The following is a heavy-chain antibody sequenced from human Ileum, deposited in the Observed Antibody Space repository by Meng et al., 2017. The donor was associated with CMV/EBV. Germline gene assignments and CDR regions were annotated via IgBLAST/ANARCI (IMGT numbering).Heavy chain of an antibody. J-gene: IGHJ4*02. CDR3: ARAGEYRFDY. D-gene: IGHD2/OR15-2a*01. CDR1: GFTFSSYS. V-gene: IGHV3-21*01. CDR2: ISSSSSYI. Sequence: GESLKISCAASGFTFSSYSMNWVRQAPGKGLEWVSSISSSSSYIYYADSVKGRFTISRDNAKNSLYLQMNSLRAEDTAVYYCARAGEYRFDYWGQGTLVTVSS.